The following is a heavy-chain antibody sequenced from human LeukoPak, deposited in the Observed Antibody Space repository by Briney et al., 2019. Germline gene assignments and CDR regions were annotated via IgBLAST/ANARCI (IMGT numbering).Heavy chain of an antibody. CDR2: IYYSGNT. CDR3: ARLHDYGDYYADY. Sequence: SETLSLTCNVSGDSIRSNNYWGWIRPPPGKGLERIGDIYYSGNTKYTPSLKSRVTISVDTSKNQFSLKLSSVTAADTAVYYCARLHDYGDYYADYWGQGTLVTVSS. D-gene: IGHD4-17*01. CDR1: GDSIRSNNY. V-gene: IGHV4-39*01. J-gene: IGHJ4*02.